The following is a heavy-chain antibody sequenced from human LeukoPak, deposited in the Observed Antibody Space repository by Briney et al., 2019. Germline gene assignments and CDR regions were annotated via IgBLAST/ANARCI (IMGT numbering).Heavy chain of an antibody. Sequence: SETLSLTCSVSGGSISSSFWSWIRQSLGEQLEHIAYISVGVVATYNPSLRCRVIISRDTSKNQVSLNLTSVTAADTPVYFCARDRHAGSCSGSRCYPYYFDSWGQGTLVTVSS. CDR3: ARDRHAGSCSGSRCYPYYFDS. CDR2: ISVGVVA. CDR1: GGSISSSF. J-gene: IGHJ4*02. V-gene: IGHV4-59*01. D-gene: IGHD2-15*01.